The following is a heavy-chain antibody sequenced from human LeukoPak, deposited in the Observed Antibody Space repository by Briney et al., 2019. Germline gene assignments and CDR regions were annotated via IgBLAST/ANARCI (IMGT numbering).Heavy chain of an antibody. CDR1: GFTFSSYA. D-gene: IGHD3-10*01. CDR3: AKGVMTMIRGVIRELNYYGMDA. Sequence: PGGSLRLSCAASGFTFSSYAMGWVRQAPGKGLEWVSVISGSGGSTYYADSVKGRFTISRDNSKNTLYLQMNNVRAEDTTVYYCAKGVMTMIRGVIRELNYYGMDAWGQGTTVTVSS. CDR2: ISGSGGST. V-gene: IGHV3-23*01. J-gene: IGHJ6*02.